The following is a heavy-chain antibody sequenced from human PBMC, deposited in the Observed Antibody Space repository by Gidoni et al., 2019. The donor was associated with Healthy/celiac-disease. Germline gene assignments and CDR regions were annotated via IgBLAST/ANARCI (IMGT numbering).Heavy chain of an antibody. CDR3: ARAPRVRGLLGVSQIYIDY. CDR2: ISSSGSTI. Sequence: EVQLVESGGGLVKPGGSLKLSCAASGFTLSTYTMNWVRQAPGKGLEWVSSISSSGSTIYYADSVKGRFTISRDNAKNSLFLQMNSLRAEDTAVYYCARAPRVRGLLGVSQIYIDYWGQGTLVTVSS. V-gene: IGHV3-21*01. CDR1: GFTLSTYT. J-gene: IGHJ4*02. D-gene: IGHD2-2*02.